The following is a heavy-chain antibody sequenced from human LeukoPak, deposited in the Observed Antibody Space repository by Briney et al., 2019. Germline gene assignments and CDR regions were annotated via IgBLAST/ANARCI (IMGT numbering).Heavy chain of an antibody. V-gene: IGHV3-7*04. D-gene: IGHD3-10*01. CDR3: ARDWRSVVRGRITQGGGFDI. Sequence: PGGSLRLSCAASVFTFSSVWMSWVRQAPGKGLEWVTNIREDGSEKYYVDSVKGRFTISRDNAKNSLYLQMNSLRAEDTAVFYCARDWRSVVRGRITQGGGFDIWGQGTMVTVSS. CDR2: IREDGSEK. J-gene: IGHJ3*02. CDR1: VFTFSSVW.